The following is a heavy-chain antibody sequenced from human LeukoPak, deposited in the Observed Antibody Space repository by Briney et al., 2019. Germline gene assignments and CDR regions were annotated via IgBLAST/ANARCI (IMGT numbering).Heavy chain of an antibody. CDR2: IYYSGSS. V-gene: IGHV4-39*07. Sequence: PSETLSLTCTVSGGSISSSSYYWGWIRQPPGKGLEWIGSIYYSGSSYYNPSHKSRVTISVDTSKNQFSLKLSSVTAADTVVYYCARDRPIGVDTAMGTDGYKRDYFDYWGQGTLVTVSS. CDR1: GGSISSSSYY. J-gene: IGHJ4*02. CDR3: ARDRPIGVDTAMGTDGYKRDYFDY. D-gene: IGHD5-18*01.